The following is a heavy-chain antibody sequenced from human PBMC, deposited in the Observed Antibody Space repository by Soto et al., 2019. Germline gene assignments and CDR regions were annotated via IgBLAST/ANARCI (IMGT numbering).Heavy chain of an antibody. CDR3: TRHELRYPAN. D-gene: IGHD1-7*01. CDR2: IRSKANSYAT. J-gene: IGHJ4*02. CDR1: GFTFSGSA. V-gene: IGHV3-73*01. Sequence: EVQLVESGGGLVQPGGSLKLSCAASGFTFSGSAMHWVRQASGNGLEWVGRIRSKANSYATAYAASVKGRFTISRDDSKNTAYLQMNSLKTEDTAVYYCTRHELRYPANWGQGTLVTVSS.